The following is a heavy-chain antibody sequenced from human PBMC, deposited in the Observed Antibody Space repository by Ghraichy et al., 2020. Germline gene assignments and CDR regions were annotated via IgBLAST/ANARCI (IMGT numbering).Heavy chain of an antibody. D-gene: IGHD2-21*01. CDR2: INPNTGDT. V-gene: IGHV1-2*02. J-gene: IGHJ4*02. Sequence: ASVKVSCKASGYSFTAYYMHWVRQAPGQGLEWMAWINPNTGDTKYAQKFQGRVTMTRDTSISTVSMELSSLTSDDTAVYYCARAIQGHTSGEGLKFDSWGQGTLVTVSS. CDR3: ARAIQGHTSGEGLKFDS. CDR1: GYSFTAYY.